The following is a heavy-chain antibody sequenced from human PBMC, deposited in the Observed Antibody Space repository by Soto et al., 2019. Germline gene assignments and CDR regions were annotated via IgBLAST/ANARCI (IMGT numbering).Heavy chain of an antibody. CDR2: IYWDDDK. CDR1: GFSLSTSGVG. Sequence: HITLKDSGPTLVKPTQTLTLTCRFSGFSLSTSGVGVGWIRQPPGKALQWLALIYWDDDKRYSPSLEMRLTITRDTSKNQVVLTMTNMNPVDTATYCCARRRRAAGGYYFDYWGQGALITVSS. D-gene: IGHD6-13*01. V-gene: IGHV2-5*02. J-gene: IGHJ4*02. CDR3: ARRRRAAGGYYFDY.